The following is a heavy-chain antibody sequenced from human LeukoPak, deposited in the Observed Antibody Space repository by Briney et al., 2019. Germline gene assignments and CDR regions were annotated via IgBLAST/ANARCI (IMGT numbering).Heavy chain of an antibody. CDR2: IYYSGST. CDR3: ARVGGTNYYYGMDV. CDR1: GGSISNYY. Sequence: SETLSLTCTVSGGSISNYYWSWIRQPPGKGLEWIGYIYYSGSTNYNPSLKSRVTISVDTSKNQFSLKLSSVTAADTAVYYCARVGGTNYYYGMDVWDQGTTVTVSS. V-gene: IGHV4-59*01. D-gene: IGHD1-26*01. J-gene: IGHJ6*02.